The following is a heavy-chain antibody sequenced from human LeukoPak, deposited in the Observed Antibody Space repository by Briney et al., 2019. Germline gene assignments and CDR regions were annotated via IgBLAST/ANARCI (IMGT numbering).Heavy chain of an antibody. CDR3: ARVGPETAFDY. Sequence: GGSLRLSCAASGFTLNSFSMHWVRQSPGRGLEYVSAINYKGGPTYYADSVKGRFTISRDNSKDTLYLQMASLRGEDMAVYYCARVGPETAFDYWGQGTLVTVSS. CDR2: INYKGGPT. CDR1: GFTLNSFS. D-gene: IGHD1-14*01. J-gene: IGHJ4*02. V-gene: IGHV3-64*02.